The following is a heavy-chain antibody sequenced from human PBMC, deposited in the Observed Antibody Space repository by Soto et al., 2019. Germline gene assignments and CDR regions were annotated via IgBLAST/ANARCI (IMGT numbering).Heavy chain of an antibody. V-gene: IGHV3-23*01. CDR1: GFTFSSYA. CDR3: AKDHGSLAVAGLFDY. CDR2: IRGSGGST. J-gene: IGHJ4*02. D-gene: IGHD6-19*01. Sequence: LRLSCAASGFTFSSYAMSWVRQAPGKGLEWVSAIRGSGGSTYYADSVKGRLTISRDNSKNTLYLQMNSLRAEDTAGYYCAKDHGSLAVAGLFDYWGQGTLVTVSS.